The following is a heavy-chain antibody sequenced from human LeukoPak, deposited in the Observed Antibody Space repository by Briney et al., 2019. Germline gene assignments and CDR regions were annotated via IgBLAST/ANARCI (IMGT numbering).Heavy chain of an antibody. CDR2: ITPICGTA. D-gene: IGHD6-25*01. CDR1: GGTFSSYT. Sequence: SSVKVSRKSSGGTFSSYTISGVRQAPGQGLEWMGVITPICGTAHFAQKFQGRVTITLDESTSTAYMELSSLRSEDTAVYYCARAKAVGWFDPWGQGTLVTVSS. CDR3: ARAKAVGWFDP. V-gene: IGHV1-69*01. J-gene: IGHJ5*02.